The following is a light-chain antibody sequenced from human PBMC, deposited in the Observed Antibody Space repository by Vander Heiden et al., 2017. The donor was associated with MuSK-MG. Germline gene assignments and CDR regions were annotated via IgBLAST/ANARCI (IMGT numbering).Light chain of an antibody. CDR1: SGSIARKY. CDR3: QTDDSSNREV. Sequence: NFMLTQPHCVSESPGQTVPISCTRSSGSIARKYVQWYQQRPGTSPTIVMFEDTRRHSGGPARFSGSIDRSANAASLTISGLKTEDEADYYCQTDDSSNREVFGGGTKLTVL. V-gene: IGLV6-57*01. J-gene: IGLJ3*02. CDR2: EDT.